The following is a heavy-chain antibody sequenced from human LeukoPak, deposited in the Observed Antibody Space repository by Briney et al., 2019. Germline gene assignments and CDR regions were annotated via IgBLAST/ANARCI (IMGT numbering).Heavy chain of an antibody. Sequence: ASVKVSCKASGGTFSSYAISWVRQAPGQGLEWMGGIIPIFGTANYAQKSQGRVTITTDESTSTAYMELSNLRSEDTAVYYCARALSSSLPTLDYWGQGTLVTVSS. V-gene: IGHV1-69*05. CDR2: IIPIFGTA. CDR3: ARALSSSLPTLDY. J-gene: IGHJ4*02. D-gene: IGHD6-6*01. CDR1: GGTFSSYA.